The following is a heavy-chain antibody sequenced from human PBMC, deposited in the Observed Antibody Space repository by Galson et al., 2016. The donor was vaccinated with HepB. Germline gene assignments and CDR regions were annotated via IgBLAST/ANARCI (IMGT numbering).Heavy chain of an antibody. J-gene: IGHJ4*02. CDR3: ARAGSSWYFDY. Sequence: SLRLSCAASGFTVSSNYMSWVRQAPGKGLEWVSVIYSGGGTYYADSVKGRFTISRDNSKNTLHLQMNSLRAEDTAVNYCARAGSSWYFDYWGQGTLVTVSS. D-gene: IGHD6-13*01. CDR1: GFTVSSNY. CDR2: IYSGGGT. V-gene: IGHV3-53*01.